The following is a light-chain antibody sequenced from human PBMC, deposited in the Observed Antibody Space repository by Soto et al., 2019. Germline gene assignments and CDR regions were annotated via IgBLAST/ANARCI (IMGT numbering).Light chain of an antibody. CDR2: SAS. V-gene: IGKV1-5*01. Sequence: DIQLTQSPSTLSAAVGDSITITCRASQSISDWLAWYQQRPGKAPKLLIYSASNLVSGVPSRFRASGFGTEFTLPISSLQPDDFASYYCQQYHDYSRTFGQGTKV. CDR3: QQYHDYSRT. CDR1: QSISDW. J-gene: IGKJ1*01.